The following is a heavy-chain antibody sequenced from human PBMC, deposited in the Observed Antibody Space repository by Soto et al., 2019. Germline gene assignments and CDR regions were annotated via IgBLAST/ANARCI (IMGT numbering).Heavy chain of an antibody. V-gene: IGHV3-48*04. J-gene: IGHJ4*02. Sequence: GGSLRLSCAASGFTFSSYSMNWVRQAPGKGLEWVSYISSSSSTIYYAVSVKGRFTISRGNAKNSLYLQMNSLRAEDTAVYYCARDSPNCSSTSCYLTYYYDSSGYDYWGQGTLVTVSS. CDR2: ISSSSSTI. D-gene: IGHD3-22*01. CDR1: GFTFSSYS. CDR3: ARDSPNCSSTSCYLTYYYDSSGYDY.